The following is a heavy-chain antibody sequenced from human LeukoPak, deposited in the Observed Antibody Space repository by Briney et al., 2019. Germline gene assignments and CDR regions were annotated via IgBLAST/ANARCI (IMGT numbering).Heavy chain of an antibody. Sequence: SETLSLTCAVSGYSISSGYYWGWIRQPPGKGLEWIGSIYHSGSTYYNPSLKSRVTISVDTSKNQFSLKLSSVTAADTAVYYWARLGGGCSSTSCYGWFDPWGQGTLVTVSS. V-gene: IGHV4-38-2*01. CDR2: IYHSGST. J-gene: IGHJ5*02. CDR3: ARLGGGCSSTSCYGWFDP. D-gene: IGHD2-2*01. CDR1: GYSISSGYY.